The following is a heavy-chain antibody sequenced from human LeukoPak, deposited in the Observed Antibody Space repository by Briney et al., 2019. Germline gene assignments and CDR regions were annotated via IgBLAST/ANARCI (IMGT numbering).Heavy chain of an antibody. V-gene: IGHV3-48*01. J-gene: IGHJ4*02. Sequence: PGGSLRLSCAASGFTFSSYNTNWVRQAPGKGLEWVSYITSSSSTIYYADSVKGRFTIPRDNDKNSLYLQMNSLRAEDTAVYYCARRCSSASCYDYWGQGTLVTVSS. CDR3: ARRCSSASCYDY. CDR1: GFTFSSYN. D-gene: IGHD2-2*01. CDR2: ITSSSSTI.